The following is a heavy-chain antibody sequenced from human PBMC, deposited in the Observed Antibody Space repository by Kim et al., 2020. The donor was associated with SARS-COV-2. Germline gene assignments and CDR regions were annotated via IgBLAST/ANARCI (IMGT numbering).Heavy chain of an antibody. J-gene: IGHJ6*02. D-gene: IGHD2-2*01. CDR3: ARDPKDIVVVPALSIYYYYGMDV. CDR1: GFTFSSYG. V-gene: IGHV3-33*01. CDR2: IWYDGSNK. Sequence: GGSLRLSCAASGFTFSSYGMHWVRQAPGKGLEWVAVIWYDGSNKYYADSVKGRFTISRDNSKNTLYLQMNSLRAEDTAVYYCARDPKDIVVVPALSIYYYYGMDVWGQGTTVTVSS.